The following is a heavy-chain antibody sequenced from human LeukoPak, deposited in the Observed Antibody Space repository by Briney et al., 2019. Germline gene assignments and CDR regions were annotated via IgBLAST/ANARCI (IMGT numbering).Heavy chain of an antibody. Sequence: GGSLRLSCAASGLTLSIYSMNWVRQAPGKGLEWVSYISSSSSTIYYADSVKGRFTISRDNAKNSLYLQMNSLRAEDTAVFYCARDIPNYYYGMDVWGQGTTVTVSS. CDR1: GLTLSIYS. V-gene: IGHV3-48*04. J-gene: IGHJ6*02. CDR3: ARDIPNYYYGMDV. CDR2: ISSSSSTI.